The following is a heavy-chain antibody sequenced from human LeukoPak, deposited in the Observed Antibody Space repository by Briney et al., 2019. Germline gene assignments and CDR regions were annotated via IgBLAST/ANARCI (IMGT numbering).Heavy chain of an antibody. V-gene: IGHV1-2*02. CDR2: INPKSGDT. CDR1: GYTFTGYY. CDR3: ARYITGTTFYYYYYMDV. Sequence: ASVKVSCKASGYTFTGYYMHWVRQAPGQGLEWMGWINPKSGDTNYAQKLQGRVTMTTDTSTSTAYMELRSLRSDDTAVYYCARYITGTTFYYYYYMDVWGKGTTVTVSS. D-gene: IGHD1-20*01. J-gene: IGHJ6*03.